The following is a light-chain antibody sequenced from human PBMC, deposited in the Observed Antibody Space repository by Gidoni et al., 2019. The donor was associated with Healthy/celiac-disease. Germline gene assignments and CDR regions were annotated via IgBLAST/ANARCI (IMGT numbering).Light chain of an antibody. V-gene: IGKV3-11*01. CDR3: QQRSNWPPGRWT. Sequence: EIVLTQSPATLSLSPGERATRSCRASQSVSSYLAWYQQKPGQAPRLLLYDASNRATGIPARFSGSGSGTDCTLTISSLEPEDFAGYYCQQRSNWPPGRWTFXQXTKVEIK. CDR2: DAS. J-gene: IGKJ1*01. CDR1: QSVSSY.